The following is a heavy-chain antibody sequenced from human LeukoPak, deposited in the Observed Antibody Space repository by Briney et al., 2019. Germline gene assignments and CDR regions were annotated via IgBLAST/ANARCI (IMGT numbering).Heavy chain of an antibody. J-gene: IGHJ4*02. CDR2: INSDGSST. V-gene: IGHV3-74*01. D-gene: IGHD4-17*01. Sequence: PGGSLRLSCAASGFTFSSYSMNWVRQAPGKGLVWVSRINSDGSSTSYADTVKGRFTISRDNAKNTLYLQMNSLRAEDTAVYYCARLYGGYGVYYFDYWGQGTLVTVSS. CDR3: ARLYGGYGVYYFDY. CDR1: GFTFSSYS.